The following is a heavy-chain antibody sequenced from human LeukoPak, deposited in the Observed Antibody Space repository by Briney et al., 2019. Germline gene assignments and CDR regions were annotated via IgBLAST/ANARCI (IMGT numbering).Heavy chain of an antibody. CDR2: ISSSSSTI. V-gene: IGHV3-48*01. J-gene: IGHJ6*03. CDR1: GFTFSSYS. D-gene: IGHD2-2*02. CDR3: ARQKDCSSTSCYRDYYYYYIDV. Sequence: PGGSLRLSCAASGFTFSSYSMNWVRQAPGKGLEWVSYISSSSSTIYYADSVKGRFTISRDNAKNSLYLQMNSLRAEDTAVYYCARQKDCSSTSCYRDYYYYYIDVWGKGTTVTVSS.